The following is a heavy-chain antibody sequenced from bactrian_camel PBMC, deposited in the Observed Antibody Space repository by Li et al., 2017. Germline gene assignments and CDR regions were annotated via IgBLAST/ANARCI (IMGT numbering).Heavy chain of an antibody. J-gene: IGHJ6*01. D-gene: IGHD1*01. Sequence: VQLVESGGGSVQAGSSLKLSCIASTFPYRTSDYCWAWFRRAPGKDREWVATILADNGLTNYHDSVKGRFTISQDDARNTVYLEMNSLNPDDTAVYHCVRDPGLCDLKYFGAWGLGTQV. V-gene: IGHV3S40*01. CDR2: ILADNGLT. CDR3: VRDPGLCDLKYFGA. CDR1: TFPYRTSD.